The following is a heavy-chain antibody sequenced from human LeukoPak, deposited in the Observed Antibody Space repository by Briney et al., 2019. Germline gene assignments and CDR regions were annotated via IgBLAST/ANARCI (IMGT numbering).Heavy chain of an antibody. CDR2: ISSSSSYI. V-gene: IGHV3-21*01. CDR3: ARDHSSSPNWFDP. CDR1: GFTFSSYS. J-gene: IGHJ5*02. Sequence: PGGSLRLSCAASGFTFSSYSMNWVRQAPGKGLEWVSSISSSSSYIYYADSVKGRFTISGDNAKNSLYLQMNSLRAEDTAVYYRARDHSSSPNWFDPWGQGTLVTVSS. D-gene: IGHD6-13*01.